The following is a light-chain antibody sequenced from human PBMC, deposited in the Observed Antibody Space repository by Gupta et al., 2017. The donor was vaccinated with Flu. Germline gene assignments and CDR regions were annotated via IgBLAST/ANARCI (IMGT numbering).Light chain of an antibody. CDR2: DAS. J-gene: IGKJ4*01. CDR3: QQRSNWPIT. V-gene: IGKV3-11*01. Sequence: IVLTQSPATLSLCPGGTGTLSCRSNENLSTILAWYQQKPGQGPRLLISDASNRTTGIPDRFSGSGTGIDFTLTINGLGSEDSGIYNCQQRSNWPITLGGGTTVEIK. CDR1: ENLSTI.